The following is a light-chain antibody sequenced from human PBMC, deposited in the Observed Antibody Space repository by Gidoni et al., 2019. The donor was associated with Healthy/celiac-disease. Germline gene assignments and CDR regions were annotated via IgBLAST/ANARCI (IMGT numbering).Light chain of an antibody. J-gene: IGKJ3*01. CDR2: AAS. CDR1: QGISSY. CDR3: QQHNSYPRT. V-gene: IGKV1-9*01. Sequence: DIQLTQSPSFLSASVGDRVTITCRASQGISSYLAWCQQKPGKAPKHLIYAASTLQSGVPSRFSGSGSGTEFTLTISSLQPEDFATYYCQQHNSYPRTFGPGTKVDIK.